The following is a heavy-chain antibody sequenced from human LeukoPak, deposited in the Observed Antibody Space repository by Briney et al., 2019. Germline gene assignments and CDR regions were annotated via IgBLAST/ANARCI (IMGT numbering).Heavy chain of an antibody. V-gene: IGHV3-48*01. CDR3: AKEGHDYYDSSGYDAFDI. CDR2: IGGDFATI. Sequence: PGGSLRLSCAASGFTFSSYSMNWVRQAPGKGLEWVSYIGGDFATIYADSVKGRFTISRDNAKNTLYLQMNSLRAEDTAVYYCAKEGHDYYDSSGYDAFDIWGQGTMVTVSS. CDR1: GFTFSSYS. J-gene: IGHJ3*02. D-gene: IGHD3-22*01.